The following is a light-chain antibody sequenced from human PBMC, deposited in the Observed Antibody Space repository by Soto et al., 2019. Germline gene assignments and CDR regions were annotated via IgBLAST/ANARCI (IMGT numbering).Light chain of an antibody. CDR1: SSNIGSNY. V-gene: IGLV1-47*01. Sequence: QSVLTQPPSASGTPGQRVTISCSGSSSNIGSNYVYWYQQLPGTAPKLLIYRSNQRPSGVPDRFSDSKSGTSASLVISGLRSEDEADYHCVTWDDSLTGVVFGGGTKLTVL. J-gene: IGLJ2*01. CDR3: VTWDDSLTGVV. CDR2: RSN.